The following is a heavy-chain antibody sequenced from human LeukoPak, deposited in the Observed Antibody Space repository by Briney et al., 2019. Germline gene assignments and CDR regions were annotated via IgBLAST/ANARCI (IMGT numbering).Heavy chain of an antibody. CDR1: GDSISIGSYF. J-gene: IGHJ4*02. Sequence: SQTLSLTCTVSGDSISIGSYFWTWIRQPAGKGLEWIGRINTSGITNYNPSLKSRVTISVDTSKNQFPLKLSSVTAAETALCYSAREGYTSSWYSGYYYFDYWGQGTLVTVSS. CDR2: INTSGIT. D-gene: IGHD6-13*01. CDR3: AREGYTSSWYSGYYYFDY. V-gene: IGHV4-61*02.